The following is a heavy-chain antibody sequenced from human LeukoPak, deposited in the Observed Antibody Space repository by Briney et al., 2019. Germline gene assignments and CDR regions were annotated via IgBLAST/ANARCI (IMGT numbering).Heavy chain of an antibody. Sequence: ASVKVSCKASGYTFTSCAMHWVRQAPGQRLEWMGWINAGNGNTKYSQKFQGRVTITRDTSASTAYMELSSLRSEDTAVYYCARVGGTRGAAGTNWFDPWGQGTLVTVSS. D-gene: IGHD6-13*01. J-gene: IGHJ5*02. CDR2: INAGNGNT. V-gene: IGHV1-3*01. CDR1: GYTFTSCA. CDR3: ARVGGTRGAAGTNWFDP.